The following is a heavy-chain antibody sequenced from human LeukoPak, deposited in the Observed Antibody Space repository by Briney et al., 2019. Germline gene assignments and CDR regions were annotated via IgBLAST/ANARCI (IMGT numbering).Heavy chain of an antibody. V-gene: IGHV6-1*01. CDR2: TYYRSKWYN. D-gene: IGHD5-12*01. J-gene: IGHJ5*02. CDR3: ARDTNYSGYDTNWFDP. Sequence: QTLSRTCAISGDSVSSNSAAWHWIRQSPSRGLEWLGRTYYRSKWYNDYAVSVKSRITLNPDTSKNQFSPQLNSVTPEDTAVYYWARDTNYSGYDTNWFDPWGQGTLVTVSS. CDR1: GDSVSSNSAA.